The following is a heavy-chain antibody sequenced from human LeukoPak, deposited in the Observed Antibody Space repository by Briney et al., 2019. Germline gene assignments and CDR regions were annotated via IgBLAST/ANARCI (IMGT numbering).Heavy chain of an antibody. V-gene: IGHV3-74*01. D-gene: IGHD3-22*01. J-gene: IGHJ4*02. CDR2: INSDGSST. CDR1: GFTFSSYW. Sequence: PGGSLRLSCAASGFTFSSYWMHWVRQAPGKGLVWVSRINSDGSSTSYADSAKVRFTISRNNAKNTLYRQMNSLRAEDTAVYYCARDTPLIVDWGQGTLVTVSS. CDR3: ARDTPLIVD.